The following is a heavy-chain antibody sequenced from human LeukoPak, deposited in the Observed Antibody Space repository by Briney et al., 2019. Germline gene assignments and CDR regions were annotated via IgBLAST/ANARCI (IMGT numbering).Heavy chain of an antibody. V-gene: IGHV3-48*01. J-gene: IGHJ4*02. Sequence: GGSLRLSCAASGFTFSSYSMNWVRQAPGKGLEWVSYISSSSSTIYYADSVKGRFTISRDNAKNSLYLQMNSLRAEGTAVYYCAREPPSVAALPTDYWGQGTLVTVSS. D-gene: IGHD6-6*01. CDR3: AREPPSVAALPTDY. CDR2: ISSSSSTI. CDR1: GFTFSSYS.